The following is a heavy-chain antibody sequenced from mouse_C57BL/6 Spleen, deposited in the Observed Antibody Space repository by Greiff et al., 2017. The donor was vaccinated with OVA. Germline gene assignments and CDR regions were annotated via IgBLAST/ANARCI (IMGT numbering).Heavy chain of an antibody. CDR2: INPNNGGT. Sequence: VQLQQSGPELVKPGASVKIPCKASGYTFTDYNMDWVKQSHGKSLEWIGDINPNNGGTIYNQKFKGKATLTVDKSSSTAYMELRSLTSEDTAVYYCARAGDGYYGWYFDVWGTGTTVTVSS. CDR1: GYTFTDYN. CDR3: ARAGDGYYGWYFDV. V-gene: IGHV1-18*01. J-gene: IGHJ1*03. D-gene: IGHD2-3*01.